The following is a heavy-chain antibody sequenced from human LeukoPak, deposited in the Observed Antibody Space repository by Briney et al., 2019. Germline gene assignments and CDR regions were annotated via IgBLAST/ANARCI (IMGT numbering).Heavy chain of an antibody. D-gene: IGHD3-3*01. CDR2: INPSGGST. V-gene: IGHV1-46*01. CDR3: ARDLKWSIDY. J-gene: IGHJ4*02. Sequence: ASVRVSCKASGYTFTSYYIHWVRQAPGQGLEWMGIINPSGGSTNYAQNLQGRVTVTSDTSTSTIYMELSSLRSADTAFYYCARDLKWSIDYWGQGTLVTVSS. CDR1: GYTFTSYY.